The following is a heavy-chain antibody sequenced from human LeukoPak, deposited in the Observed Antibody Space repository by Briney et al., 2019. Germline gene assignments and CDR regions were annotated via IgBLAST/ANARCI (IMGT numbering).Heavy chain of an antibody. CDR2: ISAYNGNT. Sequence: ASVKVSCKASGYTFTSYGISWVRQAPGQGLEWMGWISAYNGNTNYAQKLQGRVTMTTDTSTSTAYMELRSLRSGDTAVYYCATALMITFGGVIVNGPYYFDYWGQGTLVTVSS. D-gene: IGHD3-16*02. CDR1: GYTFTSYG. CDR3: ATALMITFGGVIVNGPYYFDY. J-gene: IGHJ4*02. V-gene: IGHV1-18*04.